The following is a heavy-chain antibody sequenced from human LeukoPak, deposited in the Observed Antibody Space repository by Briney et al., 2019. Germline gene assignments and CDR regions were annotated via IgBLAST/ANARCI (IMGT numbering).Heavy chain of an antibody. D-gene: IGHD2-21*02. CDR3: ARGTVTAPDY. J-gene: IGHJ4*02. CDR2: ISYDGSDK. V-gene: IGHV3-30*03. CDR1: GFTFSTYV. Sequence: PGRSLRLSCAASGFTFSTYVMHWVRQAPGKGLEWVAVISYDGSDKYYADSVKGRFTISRDNSKNTLYLQMNRLRPEDTAVYYCARGTVTAPDYWGQGTLVTVSS.